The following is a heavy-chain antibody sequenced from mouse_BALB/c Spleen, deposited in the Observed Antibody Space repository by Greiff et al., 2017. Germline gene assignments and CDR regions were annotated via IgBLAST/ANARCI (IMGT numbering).Heavy chain of an antibody. CDR1: GFTFSSFG. J-gene: IGHJ2*01. CDR2: ISSGSSTI. Sequence: EVKLMESGGGLVQPGGSRKLSCAASGFTFSSFGMHWVRQAPEKGLEWVAYISSGSSTIYYADTVKGRFTISRDNPKNTLFLQMTSLRSEDTAMYYCARWGYDYDVLFDYWGQGTTLTVSS. V-gene: IGHV5-17*02. CDR3: ARWGYDYDVLFDY. D-gene: IGHD2-4*01.